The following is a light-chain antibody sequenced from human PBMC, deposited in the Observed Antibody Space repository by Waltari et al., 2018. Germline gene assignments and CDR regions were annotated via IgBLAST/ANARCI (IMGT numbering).Light chain of an antibody. Sequence: SPELTQPPSVSVSPGQTARSTCSGGAFPQQYAHWYQQKPGQVPVVIIYGDSGRPSGSPDRFSGSSLGTTVTLTIIRVQSEDEAEYYCHSGDNRGPWVFGWGTKLTVL. J-gene: IGLJ3*02. V-gene: IGLV3-25*03. CDR2: GDS. CDR1: AFPQQY. CDR3: HSGDNRGPWV.